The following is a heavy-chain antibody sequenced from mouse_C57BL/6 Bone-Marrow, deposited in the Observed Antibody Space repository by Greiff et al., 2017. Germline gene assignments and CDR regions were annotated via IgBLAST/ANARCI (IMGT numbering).Heavy chain of an antibody. J-gene: IGHJ4*01. V-gene: IGHV5-12*01. CDR2: ISNGGGST. CDR1: GFTFSDYY. CDR3: ARQDYDYAFYAMDY. D-gene: IGHD2-4*01. Sequence: EVQLVESGGGLVQPGGSLKLSCAASGFTFSDYYMYWVRQTPEKRLEWVAYISNGGGSTYYPDTVKGRVTISRDNAKNTLYLQMSRLKSEDTAMYYCARQDYDYAFYAMDYWGQGTSVTVSS.